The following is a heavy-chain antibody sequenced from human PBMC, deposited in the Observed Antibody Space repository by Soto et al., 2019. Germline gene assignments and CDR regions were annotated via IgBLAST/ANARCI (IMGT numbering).Heavy chain of an antibody. D-gene: IGHD1-26*01. CDR3: ARGHSGSYYLNYFDY. CDR2: ISYDGSNK. J-gene: IGHJ4*02. V-gene: IGHV3-30-3*01. CDR1: GFTFSSYA. Sequence: QVQLVESGGGVVQPGRSLRLSCAASGFTFSSYAMHWVRQAPGKGLEWVAVISYDGSNKYYADSVKGRFTISRDNSKNTLYLQMNSLRAEDTAVYYCARGHSGSYYLNYFDYWGQGTLVTVSS.